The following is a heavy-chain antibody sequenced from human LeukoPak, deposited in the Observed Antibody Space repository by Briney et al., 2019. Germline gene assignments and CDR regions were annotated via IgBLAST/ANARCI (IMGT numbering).Heavy chain of an antibody. CDR3: ARVSGGWYHGSIDY. CDR2: IYYSGST. CDR1: GGSISSSSYY. D-gene: IGHD6-19*01. V-gene: IGHV4-39*07. J-gene: IGHJ4*02. Sequence: KASETLSLTCTVSGGSISSSSYYWGWIRQPPGKGLEWIGSIYYSGSTYYNPSLKSRVTISVDTSKNQFSLKLSSVTAADTAVYYCARVSGGWYHGSIDYWGQGTLVTVSS.